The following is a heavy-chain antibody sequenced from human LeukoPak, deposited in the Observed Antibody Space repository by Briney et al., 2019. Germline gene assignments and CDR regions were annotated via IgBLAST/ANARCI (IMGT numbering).Heavy chain of an antibody. V-gene: IGHV4-34*01. CDR2: INHSGST. Sequence: SETLSLTCAVYGGSFSGYYWSWIRQPPGKGLEWIGEINHSGSTNYNPSLKSRVTISVDTSKNQFSLKLSSVTAADTAVYYCARAKGYFDYWDQGTLVTVSS. CDR3: ARAKGYFDY. CDR1: GGSFSGYY. J-gene: IGHJ4*02.